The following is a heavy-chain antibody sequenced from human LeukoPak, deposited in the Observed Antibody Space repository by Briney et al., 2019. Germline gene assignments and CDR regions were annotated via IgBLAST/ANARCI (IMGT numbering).Heavy chain of an antibody. CDR1: GFTFSSYE. Sequence: GGSLRLSCAASGFTFSSYEMNWVRQAPGKGLEWIACISSSGSTKYYADSVKGRFTISRDNAKNSLYLQMNSLRAEDTALYYCARIARGYWGQGTLVTVSS. D-gene: IGHD3-10*01. J-gene: IGHJ4*02. CDR2: ISSSGSTK. V-gene: IGHV3-48*03. CDR3: ARIARGY.